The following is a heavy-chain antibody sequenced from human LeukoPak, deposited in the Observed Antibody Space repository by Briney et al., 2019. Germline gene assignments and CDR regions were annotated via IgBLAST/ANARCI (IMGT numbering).Heavy chain of an antibody. Sequence: SETLSLTCAVSGYSISNGYYWVWIRQPPGRGLEWIASLYHSDSAYYNTSLRSRVSMSVDTSKNQFSLTLSFVTAADTAVYYCARQHGSYYYYYIDVWGSGTTVTVSS. V-gene: IGHV4-38-2*01. CDR3: ARQHGSYYYYYIDV. CDR2: LYHSDSA. D-gene: IGHD3-10*01. CDR1: GYSISNGYY. J-gene: IGHJ6*03.